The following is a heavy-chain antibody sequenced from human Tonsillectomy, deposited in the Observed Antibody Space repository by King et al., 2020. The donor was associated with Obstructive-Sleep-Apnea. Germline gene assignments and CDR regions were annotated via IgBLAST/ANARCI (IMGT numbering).Heavy chain of an antibody. J-gene: IGHJ3*02. D-gene: IGHD5-24*01. CDR3: AKEGDGSTTPYAFDI. CDR1: GFTFRNYG. Sequence: VQLVESGGGVVQPGRSLRLSCAASGFTFRNYGMHWVRQAPGKGLEWVAVISYDEVTTYYADSVKGRFTISRDNSKNTLYLEMSSLRPEDTAAYYCAKEGDGSTTPYAFDIWGQGTMVTVSS. V-gene: IGHV3-30*18. CDR2: ISYDEVTT.